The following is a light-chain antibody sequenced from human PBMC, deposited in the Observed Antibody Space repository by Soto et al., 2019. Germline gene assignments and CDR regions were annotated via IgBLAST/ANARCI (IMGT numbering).Light chain of an antibody. J-gene: IGLJ1*01. Sequence: QSVLTQPPSASGTPGQRVIISCSGSSSNSGSNSVNWYQQLPGAAPKLLIYSNNQRPSGVPDRFSGSKSGTSASLAISGLQSEDEADYYCAAWADSLNGREVFGTGTKLTVL. CDR3: AAWADSLNGREV. V-gene: IGLV1-44*01. CDR1: SSNSGSNS. CDR2: SNN.